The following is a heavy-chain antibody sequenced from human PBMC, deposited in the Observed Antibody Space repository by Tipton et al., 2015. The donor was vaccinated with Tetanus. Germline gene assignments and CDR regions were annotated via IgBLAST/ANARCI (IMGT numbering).Heavy chain of an antibody. CDR1: GFIFSSYG. D-gene: IGHD2-15*01. CDR3: VREADCSGGSCFSGDFDN. V-gene: IGHV3-33*01. J-gene: IGHJ4*02. Sequence: SLRLSCAASGFIFSSYGIHWVRQAPGKGLEWVAVSWYDGTDKYYADSVKGRFTISRCNSKNTLYLQMNSLRAEDTAVYYCVREADCSGGSCFSGDFDNWGQGTQVTVSS. CDR2: SWYDGTDK.